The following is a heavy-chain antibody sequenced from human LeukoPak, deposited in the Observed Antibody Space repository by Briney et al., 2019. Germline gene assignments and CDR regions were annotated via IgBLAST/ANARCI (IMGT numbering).Heavy chain of an antibody. V-gene: IGHV3-7*01. Sequence: GGSLRLSCAASGFTFSSYWMSWVRQAPGKGLEWVANIKQDGSEKYYVDSVKGRFTISRDNAKNSLYLQMDSLRAEDTAVYYCARAINRPLLWFGGFDYWGQGTLVTVSS. J-gene: IGHJ4*02. CDR3: ARAINRPLLWFGGFDY. CDR1: GFTFSSYW. D-gene: IGHD3-10*01. CDR2: IKQDGSEK.